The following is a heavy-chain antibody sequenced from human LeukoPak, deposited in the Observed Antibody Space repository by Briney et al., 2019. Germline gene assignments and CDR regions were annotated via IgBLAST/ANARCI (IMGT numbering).Heavy chain of an antibody. CDR1: GGTFSSYA. J-gene: IGHJ5*02. V-gene: IGHV1-69*13. CDR3: ARGREAAAGAGNWFDP. Sequence: SVKVSCKASGGTFSSYAISWVRQAPGQGLEWMGGIIPIFGTANYAQKFQGRVTIAADESTSTAYMELSSLRSEDTAVYYCARGREAAAGAGNWFDPWGQGTLVTVSS. D-gene: IGHD6-13*01. CDR2: IIPIFGTA.